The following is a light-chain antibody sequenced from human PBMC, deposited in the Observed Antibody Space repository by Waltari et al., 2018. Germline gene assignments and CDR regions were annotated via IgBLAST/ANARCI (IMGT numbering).Light chain of an antibody. Sequence: QSALTQPASVSGSPGQSITISCTGTSRDIGGYNYVSWYQQHPGKAPKLLIYDVSKRPSGVSNRFFGSKSGNTASLTISALQAEDEADYYCSSYTIIHTSPVLIGGGTKLAVL. CDR1: SRDIGGYNY. J-gene: IGLJ2*01. CDR2: DVS. V-gene: IGLV2-14*01. CDR3: SSYTIIHTSPVL.